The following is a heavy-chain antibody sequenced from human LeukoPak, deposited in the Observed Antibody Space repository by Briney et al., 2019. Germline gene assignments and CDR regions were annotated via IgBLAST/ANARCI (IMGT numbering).Heavy chain of an antibody. CDR2: MSNDGSIK. CDR1: GFTFSEYT. J-gene: IGHJ3*02. Sequence: GGSLRLSCAASGFTFSEYTIHWVRQAPGKGLEWVAVMSNDGSIKKYANSVKGRFTISRDNSKNTLYLQMDSLRAEDTAVYYCAREFTIFGVVVQRYDAFDIWGQGTMVTVSS. CDR3: AREFTIFGVVVQRYDAFDI. D-gene: IGHD3-3*01. V-gene: IGHV3-30-3*01.